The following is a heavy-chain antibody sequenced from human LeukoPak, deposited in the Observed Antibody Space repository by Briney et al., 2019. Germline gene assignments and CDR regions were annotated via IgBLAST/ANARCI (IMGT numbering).Heavy chain of an antibody. Sequence: ASVKVSCKASGYTFTSYGISWVRQAPGQGLEWMGWISAYNGNTNYAQKLQGRVTMTTDTSTSTAYMELRSLRSDDTAVYYCARELRGYSYGYGYYYGTDVWGQGTTVTVSS. CDR1: GYTFTSYG. D-gene: IGHD5-18*01. V-gene: IGHV1-18*01. J-gene: IGHJ6*02. CDR2: ISAYNGNT. CDR3: ARELRGYSYGYGYYYGTDV.